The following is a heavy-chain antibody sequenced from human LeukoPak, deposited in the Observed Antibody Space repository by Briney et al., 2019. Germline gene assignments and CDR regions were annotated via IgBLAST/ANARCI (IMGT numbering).Heavy chain of an antibody. J-gene: IGHJ5*02. D-gene: IGHD3-22*01. CDR3: AKGSSGYFADL. CDR1: GFTFGHYD. Sequence: GGSLRLSCAASGFTFGHYDMSWVRQAPGKGLEWVSAISNDGGGTTYADFVKGRFTISRDNSKNTLFLQMNSLRAEDTALYYCAKGSSGYFADLWGQGTLVTVSS. V-gene: IGHV3-23*01. CDR2: ISNDGGGT.